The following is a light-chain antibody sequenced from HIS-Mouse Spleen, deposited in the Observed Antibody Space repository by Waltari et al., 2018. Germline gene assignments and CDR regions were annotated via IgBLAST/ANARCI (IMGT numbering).Light chain of an antibody. V-gene: IGLV2-23*01. CDR2: EGS. CDR1: TRDVGSYNL. CDR3: CSYAGSSTLV. Sequence: QSALTQPASVSGSPGQSITISCTGTTRDVGSYNLVSWYQQHPGKAPKLMIYEGSKRPLGVSNRFSGSKSGNTASLTISGLQAEDEADYYCCSYAGSSTLVFGGGTKLTVL. J-gene: IGLJ3*02.